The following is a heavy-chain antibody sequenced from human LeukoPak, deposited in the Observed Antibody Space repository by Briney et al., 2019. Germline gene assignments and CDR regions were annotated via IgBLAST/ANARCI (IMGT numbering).Heavy chain of an antibody. Sequence: GGSLRLSCAASGFTLSSYGMHWVRQAPGKGLEWVAFIRYDGSNKYYADSVKGRFTISKDNSKNTLYLQMNSLRAEDMAVYYCAKDLIAVAEGYFDYWGQGTLVTVSS. CDR1: GFTLSSYG. CDR3: AKDLIAVAEGYFDY. CDR2: IRYDGSNK. J-gene: IGHJ4*02. V-gene: IGHV3-30*02. D-gene: IGHD6-19*01.